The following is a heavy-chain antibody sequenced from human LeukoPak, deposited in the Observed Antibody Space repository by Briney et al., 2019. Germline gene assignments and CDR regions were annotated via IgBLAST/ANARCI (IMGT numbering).Heavy chain of an antibody. V-gene: IGHV1-8*01. CDR1: GYTFTSYD. D-gene: IGHD3-10*01. CDR2: MNPNSGNT. CDR3: ARGLREWFGELLSTPDY. J-gene: IGHJ4*02. Sequence: ASVKVSCKASGYTFTSYDINWVRQATGQGLEWMGWMNPNSGNTGYAQKFQGGVTMTRNTSISTAYMELSSLRSEDTAVYYCARGLREWFGELLSTPDYWGQGTLVTVSS.